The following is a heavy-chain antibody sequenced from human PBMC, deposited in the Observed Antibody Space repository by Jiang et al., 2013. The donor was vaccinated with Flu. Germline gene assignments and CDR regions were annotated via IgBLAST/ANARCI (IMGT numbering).Heavy chain of an antibody. CDR1: GGSISSGGYF. Sequence: GSGLVKPSQTLSLMCTVSGGSISSGGYFWSWIRQHPGKGLEWIGYIYYSGSTYYNPSLKSRVTISVDTSKNQFSLKLSSVTAADTAVYYCARDLTAGGYPTYYFDYVGQGPWSPSP. CDR2: IYYSGST. CDR3: ARDLTAGGYPTYYFDY. V-gene: IGHV4-31*03. D-gene: IGHD3-22*01. J-gene: IGHJ4*02.